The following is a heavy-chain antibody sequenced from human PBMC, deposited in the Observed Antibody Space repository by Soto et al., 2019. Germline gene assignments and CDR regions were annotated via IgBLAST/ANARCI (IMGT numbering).Heavy chain of an antibody. CDR3: ARGGSGYVWFNEF. J-gene: IGHJ4*02. D-gene: IGHD3-22*01. V-gene: IGHV1-69*01. CDR1: GGLFSSYA. Sequence: QEQLVQSGAEVKKSGSSVKVSCKDTGGLFSSYAVSWVRQAPGQGLEWMGGIIPVFDTVYYAEKFQGRVTITADESTNTDYMEHSSLKCEDTAMFYIARGGSGYVWFNEFWGQGTLVTVSS. CDR2: IIPVFDTV.